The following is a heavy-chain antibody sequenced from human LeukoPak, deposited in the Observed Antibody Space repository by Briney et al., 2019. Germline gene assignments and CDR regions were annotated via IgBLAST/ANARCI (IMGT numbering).Heavy chain of an antibody. CDR2: IYYTGIT. CDR3: AGDSIKSSRDAFDI. Sequence: KPSETLSLTCTVSGGSISGYYWSWIRQPPGKGLEWIGYIYYTGITNYNPSLKSRVTISVDTSKNQFSLKLSPATAADTAVYYCAGDSIKSSRDAFDIWGQGTMVTVSS. CDR1: GGSISGYY. J-gene: IGHJ3*02. V-gene: IGHV4-59*01. D-gene: IGHD3-3*02.